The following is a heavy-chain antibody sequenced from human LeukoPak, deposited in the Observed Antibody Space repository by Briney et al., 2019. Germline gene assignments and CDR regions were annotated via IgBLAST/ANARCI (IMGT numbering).Heavy chain of an antibody. Sequence: PGGSLRLSCAASGFTFSSYAMHRVRQAPGKGLEWVAVISYDGSNKYYADSVKGRFTISRDNSKNTLYLQMNSLRAEDTAVYYCARGYDFWSGLFTFFDYWGQGTLVTVSS. CDR2: ISYDGSNK. CDR1: GFTFSSYA. V-gene: IGHV3-30-3*01. D-gene: IGHD3-3*01. CDR3: ARGYDFWSGLFTFFDY. J-gene: IGHJ4*02.